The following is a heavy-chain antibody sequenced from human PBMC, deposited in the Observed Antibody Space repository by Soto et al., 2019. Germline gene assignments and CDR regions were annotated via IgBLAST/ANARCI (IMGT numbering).Heavy chain of an antibody. CDR3: ARDSGYGYCSGGSCYSSDYYYGMDV. J-gene: IGHJ6*02. CDR2: IIPIFGTA. V-gene: IGHV1-69*13. CDR1: GGTFSSYA. Sequence: SVKVSCKASGGTFSSYAISWVRQAPGQGLEWMGGIIPIFGTANYAQKFQGRVTITADESTSTAYMELSSLRSEDTAVYYCARDSGYGYCSGGSCYSSDYYYGMDVWGQGTTVTVSS. D-gene: IGHD2-15*01.